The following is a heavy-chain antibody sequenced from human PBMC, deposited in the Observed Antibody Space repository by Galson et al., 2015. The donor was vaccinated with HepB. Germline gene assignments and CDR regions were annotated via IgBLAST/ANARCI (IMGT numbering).Heavy chain of an antibody. D-gene: IGHD5-18*01. Sequence: SVKVSCKASGYSITRYGITWVRQAPGQGLEWMGWISVYSGYTNYAQKNQGRVTMTIDTSMSTAYMELGSLRSGDTAVFFCASGYNYGGSDYYGMDVWGQGTTVTVSS. CDR1: GYSITRYG. CDR2: ISVYSGYT. J-gene: IGHJ6*02. CDR3: ASGYNYGGSDYYGMDV. V-gene: IGHV1-18*04.